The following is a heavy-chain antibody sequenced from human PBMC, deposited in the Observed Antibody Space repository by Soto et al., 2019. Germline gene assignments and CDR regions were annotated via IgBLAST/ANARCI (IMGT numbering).Heavy chain of an antibody. CDR3: AHRDTSGYYPKPFDY. J-gene: IGHJ4*02. D-gene: IGHD3-22*01. Sequence: QITLKESDPTLVNPTQTLTLTCTFSGFSLSGSTVGVGWIRQPPGKALEWLTLIYWTDDKRYSPSLKSRLTITKQTSKNQVVLTMTNMDPVDTATYYCAHRDTSGYYPKPFDYWGQGTLVTVSS. CDR1: GFSLSGSTVG. V-gene: IGHV2-5*01. CDR2: IYWTDDK.